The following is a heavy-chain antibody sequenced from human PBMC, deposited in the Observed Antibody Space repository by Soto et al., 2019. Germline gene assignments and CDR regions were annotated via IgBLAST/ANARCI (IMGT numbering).Heavy chain of an antibody. CDR1: GGSIIGSY. Sequence: SETLSLTCSVSGGSIIGSYWSWIRQSPGKGLEWLGYVYYTGSTNYSPSLRSRVSISVDTSKNEFSLRLSSVTAADTAVYFCASSVAVPGATIEDLGQGTQVTGS. D-gene: IGHD6-19*01. CDR3: ASSVAVPGATIED. V-gene: IGHV4-59*01. J-gene: IGHJ4*02. CDR2: VYYTGST.